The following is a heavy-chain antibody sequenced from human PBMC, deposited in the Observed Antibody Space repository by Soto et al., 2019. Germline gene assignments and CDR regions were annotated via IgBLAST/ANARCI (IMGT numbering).Heavy chain of an antibody. D-gene: IGHD2-21*01. CDR2: ISAYNGNT. CDR3: GRDYYGGSGVWY. V-gene: IGHV1-18*01. CDR1: GYTFTSYG. J-gene: IGHJ4*02. Sequence: QVQLVQSGAEVKKPGASVKVSCKASGYTFTSYGISWVRQAPGQGLEWMGWISAYNGNTNYAQMLQGRVTMITDTATLTAYMVLSSLRSDYTALYYCGRDYYGGSGVWYWGKVTLVTGSS.